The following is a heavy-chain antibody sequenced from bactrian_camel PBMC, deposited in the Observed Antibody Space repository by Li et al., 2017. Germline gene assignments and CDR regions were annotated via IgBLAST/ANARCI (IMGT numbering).Heavy chain of an antibody. CDR3: AEGRGSRGEHCYSLNY. D-gene: IGHD6*01. Sequence: QLVESGGGSVQAGGSLRLSCAASGYAASSLYMAWFRQAPGKEREGVATIDRDGKTTYADSVKGRFTISQDSARNTVYLQMNNLQPEVTATYYCAEGRGSRGEHCYSLNYWGQGTQVTVS. J-gene: IGHJ4*01. CDR2: IDRDGKT. V-gene: IGHV3S10*01. CDR1: GYAASSLY.